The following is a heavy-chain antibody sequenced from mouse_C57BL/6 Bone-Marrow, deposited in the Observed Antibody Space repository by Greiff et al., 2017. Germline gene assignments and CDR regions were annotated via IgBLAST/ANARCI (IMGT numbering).Heavy chain of an antibody. V-gene: IGHV14-4*01. Sequence: EVQLQQSGAELVRPGASVKLSCTASGFNIKDDYMHWVKQRPEQGLEWIGWIDPENGDTEYASKFQGKATITADTSSNTAYLQLSSLTSEDTAVYYCTTLPCYGYDDGFDYWGQGTTLTVSS. CDR1: GFNIKDDY. J-gene: IGHJ2*01. D-gene: IGHD2-9*01. CDR2: IDPENGDT. CDR3: TTLPCYGYDDGFDY.